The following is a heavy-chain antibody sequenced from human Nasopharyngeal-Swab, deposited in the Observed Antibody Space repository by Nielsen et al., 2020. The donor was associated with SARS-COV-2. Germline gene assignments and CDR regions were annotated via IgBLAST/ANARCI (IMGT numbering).Heavy chain of an antibody. V-gene: IGHV4-39*01. D-gene: IGHD5-24*01. Sequence: SETLSLTCTVSGGSISSSSYYWGWIRQPPGKGLEWIGSIYCSGSTYYNPSLKSRVTISVDTSKNQFSLKLSSVTAADTAVYYCARRQGGWLQAVHYFDYWGQGTLVTVSS. J-gene: IGHJ4*02. CDR1: GGSISSSSYY. CDR2: IYCSGST. CDR3: ARRQGGWLQAVHYFDY.